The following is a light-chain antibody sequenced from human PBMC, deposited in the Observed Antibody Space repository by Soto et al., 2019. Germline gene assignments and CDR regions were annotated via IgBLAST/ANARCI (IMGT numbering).Light chain of an antibody. J-gene: IGKJ4*01. V-gene: IGKV3-15*01. CDR3: QQDNKWPLT. CDR2: GTS. Sequence: EIVMTQSPATLSESPGERATLSCRASQSVSSNLAWYQQKRGQAPRLLIYGTSTRATGIPARFSGSGSGPEFTLPISSLQSEDFAVYYCQQDNKWPLTFGGGTKVEIK. CDR1: QSVSSN.